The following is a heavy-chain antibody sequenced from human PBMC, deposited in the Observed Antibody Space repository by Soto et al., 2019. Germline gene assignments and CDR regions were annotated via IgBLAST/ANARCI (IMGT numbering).Heavy chain of an antibody. Sequence: GASVKVSCKASGYTFTSYGISWVRQAPGQGLEWMGWISAYNGNTNYAQKLQGRVTMTTDTSTSTAYMELRSLRSDDTAVYYCARGSVLRYFDWLPPSDYYGMDVWGQGTTVTVSS. D-gene: IGHD3-9*01. CDR3: ARGSVLRYFDWLPPSDYYGMDV. CDR1: GYTFTSYG. CDR2: ISAYNGNT. V-gene: IGHV1-18*01. J-gene: IGHJ6*02.